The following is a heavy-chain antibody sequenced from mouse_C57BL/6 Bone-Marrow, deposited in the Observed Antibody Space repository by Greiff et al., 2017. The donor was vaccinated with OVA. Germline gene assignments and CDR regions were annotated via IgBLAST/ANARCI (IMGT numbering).Heavy chain of an antibody. CDR2: IWGVGST. Sequence: VKLVESGPGLVAPSQSLSITCTVSGFSLTSYGVDWVRQSPGKGLEWLGVIWGVGSTNYNSALKSRLSISKDNSKSQVFLKMNSLQTDDTAMYYCASAGDYDGGSMDYWGQGTSVTVSS. J-gene: IGHJ4*01. CDR1: GFSLTSYG. CDR3: ASAGDYDGGSMDY. D-gene: IGHD2-4*01. V-gene: IGHV2-6*01.